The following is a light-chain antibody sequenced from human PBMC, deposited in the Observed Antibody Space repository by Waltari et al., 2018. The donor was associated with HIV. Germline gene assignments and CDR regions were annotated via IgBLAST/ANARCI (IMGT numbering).Light chain of an antibody. V-gene: IGLV2-14*03. Sequence: HSALTQPASVSGSPRQSITIPCTGTSSDVGGYNYVSWYRLHPGEVPKLMIFDVNNRRSGVSNRFSGSKSGNTASLTISGLQVEDEADYYCSSYTSSSIVIFGGGTKVTVL. CDR3: SSYTSSSIVI. CDR2: DVN. CDR1: SSDVGGYNY. J-gene: IGLJ2*01.